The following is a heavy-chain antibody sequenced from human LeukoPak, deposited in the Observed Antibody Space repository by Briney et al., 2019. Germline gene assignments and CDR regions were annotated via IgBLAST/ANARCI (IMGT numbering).Heavy chain of an antibody. V-gene: IGHV3-9*03. CDR3: AKDSIPQYYYDSSGYYSD. D-gene: IGHD3-22*01. CDR1: GFTFSSYG. Sequence: GGSLRLSCAASGFTFSSYGMSWVRQAPGKGLEWVSGISWNSGSIGYADSVKGRFTISRDNAKNSLYLQMNSLRAEDMALYYCAKDSIPQYYYDSSGYYSDWGQGTLVTVSS. J-gene: IGHJ4*02. CDR2: ISWNSGSI.